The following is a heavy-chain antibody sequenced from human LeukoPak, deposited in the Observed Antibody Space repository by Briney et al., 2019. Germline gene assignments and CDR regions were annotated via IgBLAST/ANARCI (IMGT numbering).Heavy chain of an antibody. CDR2: IYYSGST. CDR3: SSALPFQLVH. V-gene: IGHV4-59*12. CDR1: GGSISSYY. Sequence: PSETLSLTCTVSGGSISSYYWSWIRQPPGKGLEWIGYIYYSGSTNYNPSLKSRVTISVDKSKNQFSLNLSSVTAADTAVYYCSSALPFQLVHWGQGTLVTVSS. J-gene: IGHJ4*02. D-gene: IGHD6-13*01.